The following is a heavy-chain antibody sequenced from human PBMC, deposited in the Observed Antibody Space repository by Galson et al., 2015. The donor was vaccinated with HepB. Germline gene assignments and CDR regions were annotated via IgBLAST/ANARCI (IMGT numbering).Heavy chain of an antibody. Sequence: SLRLSCAVSGFVFENYGVHWVRQAPGKGLEWVAVILYDGSNQHYADTVKGRFTISRDNSKNTLFLQMNHLRPEDTAIYYCARDRNAYVSEKYYMPPDYWGQGTLVTVSS. CDR2: ILYDGSNQ. V-gene: IGHV3-30*03. CDR1: GFVFENYG. J-gene: IGHJ4*02. D-gene: IGHD3-10*01. CDR3: ARDRNAYVSEKYYMPPDY.